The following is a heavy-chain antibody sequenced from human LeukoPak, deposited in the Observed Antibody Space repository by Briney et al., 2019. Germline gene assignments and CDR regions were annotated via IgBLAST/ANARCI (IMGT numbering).Heavy chain of an antibody. CDR3: AREDCSSTSCYIVY. D-gene: IGHD2-2*02. Sequence: GGSLRLSCAASGFTFSSYRMSWVRQAPGKGLEWVANIKQDGSEKYYVDSVKGRFTISRDNAKNSLYLQMNSLRAEDTAVYYCAREDCSSTSCYIVYWGQGTLVTVSS. J-gene: IGHJ4*02. CDR1: GFTFSSYR. CDR2: IKQDGSEK. V-gene: IGHV3-7*01.